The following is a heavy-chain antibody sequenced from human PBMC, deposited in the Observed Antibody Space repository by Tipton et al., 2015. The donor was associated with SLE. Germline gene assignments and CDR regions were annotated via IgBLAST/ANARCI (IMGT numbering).Heavy chain of an antibody. CDR3: ARDGGGIVGATRDDAFDI. CDR2: IYSGGST. Sequence: SLRLSCAASGFTVSSNYMSWVRQAPGKGLEWGSVIYSGGSTYYADSVKGRFTISRDNSKNTLYLQMNSLRAEDTAVYYCARDGGGIVGATRDDAFDIWGQGTMVTVSS. V-gene: IGHV3-53*01. J-gene: IGHJ3*02. D-gene: IGHD1-26*01. CDR1: GFTVSSNY.